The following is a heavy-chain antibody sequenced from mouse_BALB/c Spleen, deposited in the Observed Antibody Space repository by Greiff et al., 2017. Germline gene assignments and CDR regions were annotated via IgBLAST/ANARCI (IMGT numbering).Heavy chain of an antibody. Sequence: EVQLQQSGPELVKPGASVKISCKASGYTFTDYNMHWVKQSHGKSLEWIGYIYPYNGGTGYNQKFKSKATLTVDNSSSTDYMQLRSLTSEDSAVYYCARARMDGNYIYWYFDDWGEGTTVTVSS. CDR1: GYTFTDYN. D-gene: IGHD2-1*01. V-gene: IGHV1S29*02. CDR3: ARARMDGNYIYWYFDD. CDR2: IYPYNGGT. J-gene: IGHJ1*01.